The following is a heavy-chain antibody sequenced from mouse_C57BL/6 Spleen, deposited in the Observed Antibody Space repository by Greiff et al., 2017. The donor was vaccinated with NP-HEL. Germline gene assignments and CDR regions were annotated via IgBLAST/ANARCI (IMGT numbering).Heavy chain of an antibody. J-gene: IGHJ1*03. V-gene: IGHV1-9*01. CDR2: ILPGSGST. CDR1: GYTFTGYW. CDR3: ARSPSRTTVVEGGYFDV. Sequence: QVQLQQSGAELMKPGASVKLSCKATGYTFTGYWIEWVKQRPGHGLEWIGEILPGSGSTNYNEKFKGKATLPADTSSNTAYMQLSSLTTEDSAIYYCARSPSRTTVVEGGYFDVWGTGTTVTVSS. D-gene: IGHD1-1*01.